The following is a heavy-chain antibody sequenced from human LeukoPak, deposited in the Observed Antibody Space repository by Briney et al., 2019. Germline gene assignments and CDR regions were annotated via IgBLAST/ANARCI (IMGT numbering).Heavy chain of an antibody. J-gene: IGHJ3*02. CDR2: LSDSGGGT. V-gene: IGHV3-23*01. CDR1: GFTFNIYA. D-gene: IGHD5-24*01. Sequence: GGSLRLSCAASGFTFNIYAMSWVRQAPGKGGEWVSALSDSGGGTYYANSVKGRFTISRDNSINTLYLQMNSLRAEDTAVYYCAKDSKGWLQLRTPDAFDIWGQGTMVTVSS. CDR3: AKDSKGWLQLRTPDAFDI.